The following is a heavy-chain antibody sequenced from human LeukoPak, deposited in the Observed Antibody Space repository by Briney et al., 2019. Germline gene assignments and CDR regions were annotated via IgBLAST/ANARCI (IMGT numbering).Heavy chain of an antibody. CDR3: ARVQAAAGTGDY. V-gene: IGHV1-46*01. CDR2: INPSGGST. CDR1: GYTFTSYY. J-gene: IGHJ4*02. D-gene: IGHD6-13*01. Sequence: ASVKVSCKASGYTFTSYYMHWVRQAPGQGLEWMGIINPSGGSTSYAQKFQGRVTMTRDTSISTAYMELSRLRSDDTAVYYCARVQAAAGTGDYWGQGTLVTVSS.